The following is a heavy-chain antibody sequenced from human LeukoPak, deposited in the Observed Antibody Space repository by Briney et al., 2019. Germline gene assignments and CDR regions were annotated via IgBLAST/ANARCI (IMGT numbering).Heavy chain of an antibody. CDR1: GGSFSGYY. J-gene: IGHJ6*03. CDR3: ARQNGCSSTSCYSRRVYYYYMDV. CDR2: INHSGST. Sequence: SETLSLTCAVYGGSFSGYYWSWIRQPPGKGLEWIGEINHSGSTNYNPSLKSRVTISVDTSKNQFSLKLSSVTAADTAVYYCARQNGCSSTSCYSRRVYYYYMDVWGKGITVTISS. V-gene: IGHV4-34*01. D-gene: IGHD2-2*01.